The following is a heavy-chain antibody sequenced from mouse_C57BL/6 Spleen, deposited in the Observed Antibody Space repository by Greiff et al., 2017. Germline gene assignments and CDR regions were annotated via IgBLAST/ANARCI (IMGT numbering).Heavy chain of an antibody. CDR2: ISSGSSTI. Sequence: EVMLVESGGGLVKPGGSLKLSCAASGFTFSDYGMHWVRQAPEKGLEWVAYISSGSSTIYYADTVKGRFTISRDNAKNTLFLQMTSLRSEATAMYYCAKGAYYINYFLYAMDYWGQGTSVTVSS. CDR1: GFTFSDYG. D-gene: IGHD2-5*01. CDR3: AKGAYYINYFLYAMDY. J-gene: IGHJ4*01. V-gene: IGHV5-17*01.